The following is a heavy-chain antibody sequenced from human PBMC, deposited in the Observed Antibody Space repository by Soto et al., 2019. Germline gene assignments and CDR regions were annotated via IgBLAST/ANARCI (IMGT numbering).Heavy chain of an antibody. V-gene: IGHV4-59*08. D-gene: IGHD6-19*01. J-gene: IGHJ4*02. CDR3: ARHVAGYSSGLDY. CDR2: IYYSGST. Sequence: SETLSLTCTVSGGSISGYYWSWIRQPPGKGLEWIGYIYYSGSTNYNPSLKSRVTISVDTSKNQFSLKLSSVTAADTAVYYCARHVAGYSSGLDYWGQGTLVTVSS. CDR1: GGSISGYY.